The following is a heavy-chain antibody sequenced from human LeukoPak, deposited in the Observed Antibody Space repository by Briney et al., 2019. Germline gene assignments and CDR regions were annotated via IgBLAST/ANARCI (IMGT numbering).Heavy chain of an antibody. CDR2: IYYSGST. CDR1: GGSISSYY. Sequence: PSETLSLTCSVSGGSISSYYWSWIRQPPGKGLEWIGYIYYSGSTNYNPSLKSRVTISVDTSKNQFSLKLSSVTAADTAVYYCARHHYGGNSGYFDYWGQGTLVTVSS. J-gene: IGHJ4*02. CDR3: ARHHYGGNSGYFDY. D-gene: IGHD4-23*01. V-gene: IGHV4-59*08.